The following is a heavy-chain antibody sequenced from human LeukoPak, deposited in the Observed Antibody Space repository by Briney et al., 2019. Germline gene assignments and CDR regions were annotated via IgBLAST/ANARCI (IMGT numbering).Heavy chain of an antibody. D-gene: IGHD3-10*01. CDR3: ARYVHVLLSNKNWFDP. CDR1: GYTFTSYG. V-gene: IGHV1-18*01. Sequence: GASVKVSCKASGYTFTSYGISWVRQAPGQGLEWMGWISAYNGNTNYAQKLQGRVTLTTDTSTSTAYMELRSLRSDDTAVYYCARYVHVLLSNKNWFDPWGQGTLVTVSS. J-gene: IGHJ5*02. CDR2: ISAYNGNT.